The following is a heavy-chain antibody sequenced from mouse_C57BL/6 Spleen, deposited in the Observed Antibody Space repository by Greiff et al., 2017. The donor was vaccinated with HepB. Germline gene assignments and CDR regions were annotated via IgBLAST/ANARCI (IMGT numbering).Heavy chain of an antibody. V-gene: IGHV5-17*01. J-gene: IGHJ3*01. CDR3: ARHGSSYGFAY. CDR2: ISSGSSTI. D-gene: IGHD1-1*01. Sequence: EVKLVESGGGLVKPGGSLKLSCAASGFTFSDYGMHWVRQAPEKGLEWVAYISSGSSTIYYADTVKGRFTISRDNAKNTLFLQMTSLRSEDTAMYYCARHGSSYGFAYWGQGTLVTVSA. CDR1: GFTFSDYG.